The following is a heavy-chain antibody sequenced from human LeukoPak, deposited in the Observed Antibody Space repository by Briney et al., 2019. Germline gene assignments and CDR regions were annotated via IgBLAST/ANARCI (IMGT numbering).Heavy chain of an antibody. CDR1: GFTFSSYA. CDR3: AKDYSSSLILDY. J-gene: IGHJ4*02. CDR2: ISGSGGST. Sequence: PGGSLRLSCAASGFTFSSYAMSWVRQAPGKGLEWVSAISGSGGSTYYADSVKGRFTISRDNSKNTVYLQMNSLRAEDTAVYYCAKDYSSSLILDYWGQGTLVTVSS. V-gene: IGHV3-23*01. D-gene: IGHD6-13*01.